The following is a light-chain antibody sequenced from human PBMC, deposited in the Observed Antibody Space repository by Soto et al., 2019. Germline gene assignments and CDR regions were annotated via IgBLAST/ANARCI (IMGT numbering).Light chain of an antibody. CDR2: HVS. V-gene: IGLV2-14*03. J-gene: IGLJ1*01. CDR1: SSDVGAYNY. Sequence: QSVLTQPSSVSRSPGQSIAISCTGTSSDVGAYNYVSWYQQHPGKAPKLMIYHVSNRPSGVSDRFSGSKSDNTASLTISGLQAVDDAEYYYSPYPTTSPYVCGTEPK. CDR3: SPYPTTSPYV.